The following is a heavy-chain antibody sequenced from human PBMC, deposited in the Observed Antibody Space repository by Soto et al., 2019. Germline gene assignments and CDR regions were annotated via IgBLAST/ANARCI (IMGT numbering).Heavy chain of an antibody. CDR2: ISGSGGST. V-gene: IGHV3-23*01. D-gene: IGHD2-15*01. Sequence: PGGSLRLSCAASGFTFSSYAMSWVRQAPGKGLEWVSAISGSGGSTYYADSVKGRFTISRDNSKNTLYLQMNSLRAEDTAVYYCARVWGYCSGGACSPLDYWGQGTLVTVSS. J-gene: IGHJ4*02. CDR3: ARVWGYCSGGACSPLDY. CDR1: GFTFSSYA.